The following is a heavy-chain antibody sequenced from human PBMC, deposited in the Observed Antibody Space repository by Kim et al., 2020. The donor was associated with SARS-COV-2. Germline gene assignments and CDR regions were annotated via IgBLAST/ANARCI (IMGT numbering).Heavy chain of an antibody. J-gene: IGHJ6*02. CDR2: ISGSGGST. V-gene: IGHV3-23*01. CDR1: GFTFSSYA. CDR3: AKLVAARRYYGMDV. D-gene: IGHD6-6*01. Sequence: GGSLRLSCAASGFTFSSYAMSWVRQAPGKGLEWVSAISGSGGSTYYADSVKGRFTISRDNSKNTLYLQMNSLRAEDTAVYYCAKLVAARRYYGMDVWGQGTTVTVSS.